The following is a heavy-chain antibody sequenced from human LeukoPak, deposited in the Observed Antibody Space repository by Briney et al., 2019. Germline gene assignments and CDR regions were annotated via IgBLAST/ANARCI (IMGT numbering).Heavy chain of an antibody. CDR3: ARSPEFLGCFDP. Sequence: PSETLSLTCTVSGGSISSDSYYWGWIRQPAGKGLEWIVRIYTSGSTNYNPSLKSRVTISVDTSKNQFSLKLSSVTAADTAVYYCARSPEFLGCFDPWGQGILVTVSS. CDR1: GGSISSDSYY. D-gene: IGHD3-10*01. J-gene: IGHJ5*02. CDR2: IYTSGST. V-gene: IGHV4-61*02.